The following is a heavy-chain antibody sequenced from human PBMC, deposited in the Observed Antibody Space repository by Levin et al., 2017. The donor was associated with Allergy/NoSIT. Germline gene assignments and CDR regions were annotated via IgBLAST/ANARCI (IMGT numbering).Heavy chain of an antibody. Sequence: SCAASGFTFSSYAMSWVRQAPGKGLEWVSAISGSGGSTYYADSVKGRFTISRDNSKNTLYLQMNSLRAEDTAVYYCAKGDYGDLYFDYWGQGTLVTVSS. V-gene: IGHV3-23*01. CDR1: GFTFSSYA. CDR3: AKGDYGDLYFDY. J-gene: IGHJ4*02. D-gene: IGHD4-17*01. CDR2: ISGSGGST.